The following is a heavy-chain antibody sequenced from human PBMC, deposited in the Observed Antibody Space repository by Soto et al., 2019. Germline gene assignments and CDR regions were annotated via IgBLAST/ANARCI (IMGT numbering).Heavy chain of an antibody. Sequence: ALRVSCAASFFTFSNAWMNLVLQYPFKVLEFFCRIKSKTDVGTTDYAAPVKGRFTISRDDSKNTLYLQMNSLKTEDTAVYYCTTETFAYYDFWSGYQYYFEYWGQGTLVTVSS. J-gene: IGHJ4*02. CDR1: FFTFSNAW. CDR2: IKSKTDVGTT. V-gene: IGHV3-15*07. CDR3: TTETFAYYDFWSGYQYYFEY. D-gene: IGHD3-3*01.